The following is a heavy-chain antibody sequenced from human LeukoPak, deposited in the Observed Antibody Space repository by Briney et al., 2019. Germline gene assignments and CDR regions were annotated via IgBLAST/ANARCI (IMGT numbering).Heavy chain of an antibody. CDR2: INQDGSEK. CDR1: GFTFVSHW. J-gene: IGHJ4*02. V-gene: IGHV3-7*01. CDR3: ARRYVATSAEDFDY. D-gene: IGHD5-12*01. Sequence: GGSLRLSYVASGFTFVSHWMTWVRQAPGKGLEWVANINQDGSEKYYVDSVKGRFTISRENAKNSLHLQMNRLRAEDAAVYYCARRYVATSAEDFDYWGQGTLVTVSS.